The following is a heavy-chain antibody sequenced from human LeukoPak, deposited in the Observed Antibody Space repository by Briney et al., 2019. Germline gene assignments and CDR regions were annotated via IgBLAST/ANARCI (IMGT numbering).Heavy chain of an antibody. D-gene: IGHD2-21*01. V-gene: IGHV1-58*02. CDR3: AANTPRVVREDAFDI. J-gene: IGHJ3*02. Sequence: GASVKVPCKASGFTFTSSAMQWVRQARGQRLEWIGWIVVGSGNTNYAQNFQERVTITRDMSTSTAYMELSSLRSEDTAVYYCAANTPRVVREDAFDIWGQGTMVTVSS. CDR2: IVVGSGNT. CDR1: GFTFTSSA.